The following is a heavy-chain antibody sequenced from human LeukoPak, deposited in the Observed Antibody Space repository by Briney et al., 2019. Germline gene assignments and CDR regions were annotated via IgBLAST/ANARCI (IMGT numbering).Heavy chain of an antibody. J-gene: IGHJ4*02. V-gene: IGHV3-7*01. Sequence: PGGSLRLSCAASGFTFSSYWMNSVREAPGKGLEWVANIKQDGSEKDYVDSVKGRFTISRDNAKNTLYLQMNSLRAEDTAVYYCARVSSLAVAGFFDHWGQGILVTVSS. CDR3: ARVSSLAVAGFFDH. CDR2: IKQDGSEK. D-gene: IGHD6-19*01. CDR1: GFTFSSYW.